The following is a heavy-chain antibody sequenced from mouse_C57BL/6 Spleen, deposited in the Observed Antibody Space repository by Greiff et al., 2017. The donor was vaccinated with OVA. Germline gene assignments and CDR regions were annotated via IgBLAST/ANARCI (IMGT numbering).Heavy chain of an antibody. V-gene: IGHV2-3*01. CDR3: AKEGGGYYYGSSLFDY. J-gene: IGHJ2*01. Sequence: VMLVESGPGLVAPSQSLSITCTVSGFSLTSYGVSWVRQPPGKGLEWLGVIWGDGSTNYHSALISRLSISKDNSKSQVFLKLNSLQTDDTATYYCAKEGGGYYYGSSLFDYWGQGTTLTVSS. CDR1: GFSLTSYG. D-gene: IGHD1-1*01. CDR2: IWGDGST.